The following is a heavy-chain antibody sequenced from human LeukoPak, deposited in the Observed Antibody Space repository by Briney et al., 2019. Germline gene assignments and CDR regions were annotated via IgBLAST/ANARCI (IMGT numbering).Heavy chain of an antibody. CDR3: ARGLLLGYCSSTSCPRRWFDP. V-gene: IGHV1-46*01. CDR1: GYTFPSYY. CDR2: INHSCGST. Sequence: SVKVSCKASGYTFPSYYMHWVRQAPGQGREWMGIINHSCGSTRYAQKFQGRVTMTRDTSTSTVYMELSSLRSGDTAVYYCARGLLLGYCSSTSCPRRWFDPWGQGTLVTVSS. J-gene: IGHJ5*02. D-gene: IGHD2-2*01.